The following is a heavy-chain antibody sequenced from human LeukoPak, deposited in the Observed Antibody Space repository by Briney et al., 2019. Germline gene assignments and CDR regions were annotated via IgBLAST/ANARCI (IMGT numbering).Heavy chain of an antibody. CDR3: ARIPLYFLEPFDY. Sequence: RSSETLSLTCAVYGGSVSGYCWSWIRQPPGKGLEWIGEISHRGRTRYNPSLKGRVTMSVDTSKNQFALEVDSVTAADTAVYYCARIPLYFLEPFDYWGQGILVTVSS. J-gene: IGHJ4*02. V-gene: IGHV4-34*01. D-gene: IGHD3-3*01. CDR2: ISHRGRT. CDR1: GGSVSGYC.